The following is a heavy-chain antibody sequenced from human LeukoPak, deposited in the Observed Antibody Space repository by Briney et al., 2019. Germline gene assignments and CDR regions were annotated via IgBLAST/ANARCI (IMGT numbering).Heavy chain of an antibody. CDR1: GASISSGSNY. CDR2: IYSSGST. D-gene: IGHD2-15*01. V-gene: IGHV4-39*07. Sequence: SETLSLTCSVSGASISSGSNYWGWIRQPPGKTLEWIGSIYSSGSTYYNPSLKSRVIIIIDTPKNHFSLTLSSVTAADTAVYYCAKDRGYCSGGSCRGRYNWFDPWGQGTLVTVSS. J-gene: IGHJ5*02. CDR3: AKDRGYCSGGSCRGRYNWFDP.